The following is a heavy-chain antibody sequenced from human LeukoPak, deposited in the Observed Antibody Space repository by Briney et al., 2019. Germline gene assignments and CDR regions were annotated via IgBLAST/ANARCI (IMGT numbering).Heavy chain of an antibody. CDR1: GGSFSGYY. Sequence: SETLSLTCAVYGGSFSGYYWSWIRQPPGKGLEWIGEINHSGSTNYNPSLKSRVTISVDTSKNQFSLNLSSVTAADTAVYFCARSIAVTGTYSYSDYWGQGTLVTVSS. D-gene: IGHD6-19*01. J-gene: IGHJ4*02. V-gene: IGHV4-34*01. CDR2: INHSGST. CDR3: ARSIAVTGTYSYSDY.